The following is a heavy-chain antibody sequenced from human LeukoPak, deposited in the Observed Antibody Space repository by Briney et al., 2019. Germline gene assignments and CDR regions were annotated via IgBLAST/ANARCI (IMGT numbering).Heavy chain of an antibody. CDR1: GFTFSSYP. Sequence: PGGSLRLSCAASGFTFSSYPMSWVRQAPGKGLEWVSAISGSGGDTYYADSVKGRFTISRDNSKNTLYLQMNSLRAEDTAVYYCAKDQGVGGYYYDSSGSNFDYWGQGTLVTVSS. CDR2: ISGSGGDT. D-gene: IGHD3-22*01. CDR3: AKDQGVGGYYYDSSGSNFDY. V-gene: IGHV3-23*01. J-gene: IGHJ4*02.